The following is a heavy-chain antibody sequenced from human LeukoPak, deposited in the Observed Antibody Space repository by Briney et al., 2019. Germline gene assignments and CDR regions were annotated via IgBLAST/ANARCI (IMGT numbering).Heavy chain of an antibody. Sequence: GESLKISFKASGYSSTDYWIGWVRQMPGKGLEWMGIIYPRDSHTIYSPSFQGQVTVSADKSITTAYLQWSSLKASDTAIYYCTRVDFYYYYMDFWGKGTTVSVSS. CDR2: IYPRDSHT. CDR1: GYSSTDYW. J-gene: IGHJ6*03. CDR3: TRVDFYYYYMDF. V-gene: IGHV5-51*01.